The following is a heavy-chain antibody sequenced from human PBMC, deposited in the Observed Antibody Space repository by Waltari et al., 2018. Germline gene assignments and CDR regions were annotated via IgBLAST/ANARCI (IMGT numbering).Heavy chain of an antibody. CDR3: ARALGYYGSGH. CDR1: GGSISSSSYY. Sequence: QLQLQESGPGLVKPSETLSLTCTVSGGSISSSSYYWGWIRQPPGKGLEWIGSIYYSGSTYYNPSLKRRVTISVDTSKNQFSLKLSSVTAADTVVYYCARALGYYGSGHWGQGTLVTVSS. CDR2: IYYSGST. D-gene: IGHD3-10*01. J-gene: IGHJ4*02. V-gene: IGHV4-39*07.